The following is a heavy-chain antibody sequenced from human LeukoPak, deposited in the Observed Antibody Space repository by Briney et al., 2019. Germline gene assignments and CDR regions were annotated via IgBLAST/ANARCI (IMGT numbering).Heavy chain of an antibody. CDR2: INHSGST. V-gene: IGHV4-34*01. CDR1: GGSISSYY. J-gene: IGHJ6*03. CDR3: ARLLYYYGSGSYSSLGYYYYMDV. D-gene: IGHD3-10*01. Sequence: SETLSLTCTVSGGSISSYYWSWIRQPPGKGLEWIGEINHSGSTNYNPSLKSRVTISVDTSKNQFSLKLSSVTAADTAVYYCARLLYYYGSGSYSSLGYYYYMDVWGKGTTVTISS.